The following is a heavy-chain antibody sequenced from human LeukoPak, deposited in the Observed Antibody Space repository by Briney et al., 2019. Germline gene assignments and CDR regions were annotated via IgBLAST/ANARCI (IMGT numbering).Heavy chain of an antibody. Sequence: GGSLRLSCAASGFTVGTNYMSWVRQAPGKGLEWVSLIYSGSSTYYTNSVKGRFTISRDNSKNTVYLQMNSLRAEDTAVYYCARVPYGNYHYYYMDVWGKGTTVTVSS. V-gene: IGHV3-53*01. J-gene: IGHJ6*03. D-gene: IGHD3-10*01. CDR1: GFTVGTNY. CDR2: IYSGSST. CDR3: ARVPYGNYHYYYMDV.